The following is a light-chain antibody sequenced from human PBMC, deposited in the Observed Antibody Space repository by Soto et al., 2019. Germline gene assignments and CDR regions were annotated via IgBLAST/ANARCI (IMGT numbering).Light chain of an antibody. J-gene: IGKJ5*01. CDR1: QSVSSSY. Sequence: EIGLTQSPGTLSLSPGERATLSCRASQSVSSSYLAWYQQKPGQPPRLLIYGASSRATGIPDRFSGSGSGTDFTLTISRLEPEDFAVFYCQHYDSLPITFGQGTRLEIK. V-gene: IGKV3-20*01. CDR2: GAS. CDR3: QHYDSLPIT.